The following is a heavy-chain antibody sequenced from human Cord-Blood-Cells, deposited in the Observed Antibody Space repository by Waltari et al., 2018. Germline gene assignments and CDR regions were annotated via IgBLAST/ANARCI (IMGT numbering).Heavy chain of an antibody. Sequence: SSYGMHWVRQAPGKGLEWVAVIWYDGSNKYYADSVKGRFTISRDNSKNTLYLQMNSLRAEDTAVYYCARDFLLWFGELSPDVYYMDVWGKGTTVTVSS. J-gene: IGHJ6*03. CDR2: IWYDGSNK. D-gene: IGHD3-10*01. V-gene: IGHV3-33*01. CDR3: ARDFLLWFGELSPDVYYMDV. CDR1: SSYG.